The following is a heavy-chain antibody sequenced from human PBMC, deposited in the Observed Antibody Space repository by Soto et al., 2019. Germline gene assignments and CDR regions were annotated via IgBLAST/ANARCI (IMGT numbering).Heavy chain of an antibody. D-gene: IGHD2-21*01. CDR1: GLAFISHA. V-gene: IGHV3-21*01. CDR2: ITSGGFV. CDR3: ARRTLLNAFDV. J-gene: IGHJ3*01. Sequence: GGSHRLSSVSSGLAFISHALSWVRQAPGKGLEWVSLITSGGFVYYAGSMRGRFTISRDDAENSLYLQMNGLRADDTAVYYCARRTLLNAFDVWGQGTMVTVSS.